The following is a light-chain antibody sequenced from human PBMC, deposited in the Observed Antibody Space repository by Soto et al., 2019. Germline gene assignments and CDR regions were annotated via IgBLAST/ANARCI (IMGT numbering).Light chain of an antibody. V-gene: IGLV2-14*01. Sequence: QSMLTQPASVSGSPGQSITISCTGTSSDVGGYNYVSWYQQHPGKAPKLMIYDVTNRPSGVSNRFSGSKSGNTASLTISGLQAEDEADYYCSSYTTRSTRVFGGGTKLTVL. CDR2: DVT. CDR1: SSDVGGYNY. CDR3: SSYTTRSTRV. J-gene: IGLJ2*01.